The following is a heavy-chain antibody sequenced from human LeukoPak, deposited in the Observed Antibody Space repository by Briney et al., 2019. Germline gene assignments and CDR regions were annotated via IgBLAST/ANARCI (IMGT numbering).Heavy chain of an antibody. J-gene: IGHJ4*02. CDR3: ARGYSSPDY. CDR1: GFTVSSNY. V-gene: IGHV3-66*01. D-gene: IGHD6-13*01. CDR2: IYNDGST. Sequence: GGSLRLSCAASGFTVSSNYMSWVRQAPGKGLEWVSDIYNDGSTFYADSVRGRFTVSRDNSKNTLYLQMNSLRAEDTAVYYCARGYSSPDYWGQGTLVTVSS.